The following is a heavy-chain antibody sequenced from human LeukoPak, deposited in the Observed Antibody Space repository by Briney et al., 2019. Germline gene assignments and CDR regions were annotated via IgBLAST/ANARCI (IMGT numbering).Heavy chain of an antibody. Sequence: AGGSLRLSCAASGFTFSSYATSWVRQAPGKGLEWVSAISGSGGSTNYAGSVKGRFTISRDNSENTLYLQLNSLRAEDTALYYCAKGYSSAWYYFDCWGQGTLVTVSS. CDR2: ISGSGGST. D-gene: IGHD6-19*01. V-gene: IGHV3-23*01. CDR3: AKGYSSAWYYFDC. J-gene: IGHJ4*02. CDR1: GFTFSSYA.